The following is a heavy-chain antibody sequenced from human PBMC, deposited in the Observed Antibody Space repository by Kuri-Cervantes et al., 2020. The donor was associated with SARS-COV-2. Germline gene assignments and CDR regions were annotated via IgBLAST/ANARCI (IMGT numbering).Heavy chain of an antibody. D-gene: IGHD6-6*01. CDR3: ARDLAYSSSQPDY. V-gene: IGHV3-33*08. Sequence: GESLKISCAASGFTFSSYGMHWVRQAPGKGLEWVAVIWYDGSNKYYADSVKGRFTISRDNSKNTLYLQMNSLRAEDTAVYYCARDLAYSSSQPDYWGQGTLVTVSS. J-gene: IGHJ4*02. CDR1: GFTFSSYG. CDR2: IWYDGSNK.